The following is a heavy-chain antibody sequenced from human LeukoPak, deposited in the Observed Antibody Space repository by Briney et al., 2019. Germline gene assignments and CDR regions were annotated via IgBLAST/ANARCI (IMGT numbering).Heavy chain of an antibody. CDR2: VYTSGST. Sequence: SQTLSFTCTVSGGSISSDNYSWSWLRQPAGKGLEWIGRVYTSGSTNYNPSLKSRVTISVDTSKKQFSLKLSSVTAADTAVYYCAREKIGYYDGSGRGWFDPWGQGTLVTVSS. V-gene: IGHV4-61*02. J-gene: IGHJ5*02. CDR3: AREKIGYYDGSGRGWFDP. CDR1: GGSISSDNYS. D-gene: IGHD3-22*01.